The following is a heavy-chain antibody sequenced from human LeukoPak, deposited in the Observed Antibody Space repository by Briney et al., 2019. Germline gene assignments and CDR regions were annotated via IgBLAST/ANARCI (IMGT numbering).Heavy chain of an antibody. D-gene: IGHD6-19*01. CDR1: GCTFSSYK. CDR3: ARDPGTVADTYFDY. J-gene: IGHJ4*02. V-gene: IGHV3-21*01. CDR2: ISGDSRYI. Sequence: GGSLRLSCAASGCTFSSYKMNWVRQAPGKGLEWVSSISGDSRYIYYADSLKGRFTISRDNAKNSLHLQMNSLRAEDTAVYYCARDPGTVADTYFDYWGPGTLVTVSS.